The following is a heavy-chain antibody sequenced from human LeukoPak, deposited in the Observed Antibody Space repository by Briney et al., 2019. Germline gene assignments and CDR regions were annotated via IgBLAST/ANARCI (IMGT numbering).Heavy chain of an antibody. V-gene: IGHV3-66*01. CDR3: ASADLWFGDDY. D-gene: IGHD3-10*01. CDR1: GFTVSSNY. CDR2: IYSGGST. Sequence: GGSLRLSCAASGFTVSSNYMSWVRQAPGKGLEWVSVIYSGGSTYYADSVKGRFTISRDNSKNTLYLQMNSLRAEDTAVYYCASADLWFGDDYWGQGTLVTVSS. J-gene: IGHJ4*02.